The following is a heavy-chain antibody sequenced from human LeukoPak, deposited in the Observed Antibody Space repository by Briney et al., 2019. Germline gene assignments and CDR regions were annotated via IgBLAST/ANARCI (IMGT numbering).Heavy chain of an antibody. J-gene: IGHJ6*03. V-gene: IGHV3-74*01. CDR3: AKPVIPSSYQETYYMDV. CDR2: INSDGSST. Sequence: PGGSLRLSCAASGFTFSSYWMHWVRQAPGKGLVWVSRINSDGSSTSYADSVKGRFTISRDNAKNTLYLQMHILRAEDTALYYVAKPVIPSSYQETYYMDVWGKGTTVTVS. CDR1: GFTFSSYW. D-gene: IGHD1-14*01.